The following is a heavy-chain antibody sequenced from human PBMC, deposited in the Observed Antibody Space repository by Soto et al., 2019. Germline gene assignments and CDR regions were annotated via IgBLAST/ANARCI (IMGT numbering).Heavy chain of an antibody. CDR2: INPNSGGT. CDR1: GYTFTGYY. J-gene: IGHJ6*03. V-gene: IGHV1-2*04. CDR3: ARGPAHSGYDSYMDV. D-gene: IGHD1-26*01. Sequence: ASVKVSCKASGYTFTGYYMHWVRQAPGQGLEWMGWINPNSGGTNYAQKFQGWVTMTRDTSISTAYMELSRLRSDDTAVYYCARGPAHSGYDSYMDVWGKGTTVTVSS.